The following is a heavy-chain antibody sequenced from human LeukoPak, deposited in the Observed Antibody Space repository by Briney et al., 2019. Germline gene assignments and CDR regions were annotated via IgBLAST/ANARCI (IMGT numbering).Heavy chain of an antibody. CDR3: ARDRGYSYGYVEHKPLYYFDY. J-gene: IGHJ4*02. D-gene: IGHD5-18*01. V-gene: IGHV1-3*01. CDR2: INAGNGNT. CDR1: GYTFTSYA. Sequence: ASVKVSCKASGYTFTSYAMHWVRQAPGRRLEWMGWINAGNGNTKYSQKFQGRVTITRDTSASTAYMELSSLRSEDTAVYYCARDRGYSYGYVEHKPLYYFDYWGQGTLVTVSS.